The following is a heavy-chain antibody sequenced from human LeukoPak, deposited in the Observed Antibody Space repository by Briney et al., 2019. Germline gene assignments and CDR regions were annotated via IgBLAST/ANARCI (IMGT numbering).Heavy chain of an antibody. Sequence: SVKVSCKASGGTFSSYAISWVRQAPGQGLEWMGGMIPIFGTANYAQKFQGRVTITTDESTSTAYMELSSLRSEDTAVYYCASYYYDSSGYEQIDYWGQGTLVTVSS. CDR1: GGTFSSYA. J-gene: IGHJ4*02. CDR2: MIPIFGTA. CDR3: ASYYYDSSGYEQIDY. D-gene: IGHD3-22*01. V-gene: IGHV1-69*05.